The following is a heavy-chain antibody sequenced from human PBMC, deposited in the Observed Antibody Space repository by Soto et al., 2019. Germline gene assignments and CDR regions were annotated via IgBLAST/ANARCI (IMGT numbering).Heavy chain of an antibody. CDR2: INTYNGNT. CDR1: GYTFTSCG. Sequence: QVQLVQSGAEVKKPGASVKVSCKASGYTFTSCGISWVRQAPGQGLEWMGWINTYNGNTNYAQKLQGRVTMTTDTSASTAYMGLRSLRSDDTAVYYCARDLDGSGSYYTGYWGQGTLVTVSS. CDR3: ARDLDGSGSYYTGY. D-gene: IGHD3-10*01. J-gene: IGHJ4*02. V-gene: IGHV1-18*01.